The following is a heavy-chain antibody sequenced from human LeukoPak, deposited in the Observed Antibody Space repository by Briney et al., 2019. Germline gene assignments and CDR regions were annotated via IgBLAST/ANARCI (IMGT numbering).Heavy chain of an antibody. CDR1: GYNFTGYY. J-gene: IGHJ4*02. CDR3: ARDSSSGGYSGDC. V-gene: IGHV1-2*02. Sequence: GASVKVSCKASGYNFTGYYVHWVRQAPGKGLEWMGWINPNGGGTNYAQKFQDRVSMTRDTSISTAYMELSRLTSDDTAVYYCARDSSSGGYSGDCWGQGTLVTVSS. CDR2: INPNGGGT. D-gene: IGHD1-26*01.